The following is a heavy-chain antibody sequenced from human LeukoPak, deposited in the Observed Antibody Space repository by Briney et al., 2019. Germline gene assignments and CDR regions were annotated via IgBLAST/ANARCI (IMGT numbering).Heavy chain of an antibody. Sequence: GGSLRLSCSASGFTFSAYAMYWVRQAPGKGLEYVSGISNNGGSSFYADSVKGRFTISRDNSKNTLYLQMNSTRAEHTAVYYSARRGGGSCIDYWGQGTLVTVSS. CDR2: ISNNGGSS. V-gene: IGHV3-64*04. D-gene: IGHD2-15*01. CDR1: GFTFSAYA. J-gene: IGHJ4*02. CDR3: ARRGGGSCIDY.